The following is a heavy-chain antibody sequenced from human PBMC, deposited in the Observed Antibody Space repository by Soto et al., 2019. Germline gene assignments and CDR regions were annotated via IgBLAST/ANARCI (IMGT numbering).Heavy chain of an antibody. CDR2: MNPNSGNT. V-gene: IGHV1-8*01. Sequence: ASVKFSCKASGYTFTSYDINWVRQATGQGLEWMGWMNPNSGNTGYAQKFQGRVTMTRNTSISTAYMELSSLRSEDTAVYYCAILEVKGSAFDIWGQGTMVTVSS. CDR3: AILEVKGSAFDI. D-gene: IGHD2-21*01. CDR1: GYTFTSYD. J-gene: IGHJ3*02.